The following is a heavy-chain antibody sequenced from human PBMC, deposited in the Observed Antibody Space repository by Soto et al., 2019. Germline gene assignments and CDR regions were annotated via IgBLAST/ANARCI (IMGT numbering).Heavy chain of an antibody. CDR2: ISAYNGNT. Sequence: ASVKVSCKASGYTFTSYGISWVRQAPGQGLEWMGWISAYNGNTNYAQKLQGRVNMTTDTSTSTAYMEMRSLRSDDTAVYYCARELRDVVVPAARFDYWGQGTLVTVSA. CDR3: ARELRDVVVPAARFDY. J-gene: IGHJ4*02. D-gene: IGHD2-2*01. V-gene: IGHV1-18*01. CDR1: GYTFTSYG.